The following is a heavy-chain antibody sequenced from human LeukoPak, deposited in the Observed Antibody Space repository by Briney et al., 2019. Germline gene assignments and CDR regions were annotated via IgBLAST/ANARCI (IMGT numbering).Heavy chain of an antibody. CDR3: ARGHSVGAYDY. CDR2: INHSGST. J-gene: IGHJ4*02. V-gene: IGHV4-34*01. CDR1: GGSFSGYY. Sequence: SETLSLTCAVYGGSFSGYYWSWIRQPPGKGLEWIGEINHSGSTNYNPSLKRRVTISVDTSKNQFSLKLSSVTAADTAVYYCARGHSVGAYDYWGQGTLVTVSS. D-gene: IGHD1-26*01.